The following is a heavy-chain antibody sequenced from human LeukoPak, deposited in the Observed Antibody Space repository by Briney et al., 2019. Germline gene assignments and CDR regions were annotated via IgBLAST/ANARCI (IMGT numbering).Heavy chain of an antibody. Sequence: RVASVKVSCKASGYTFTSYGISWVRQAPGQGLEWMGWISAYNGNTNYAQKLQGRVTMTTDTSTSTAYMELRSLRSDDTAVYYCARLISNYYDSSGYYIPEDFDIRGQGTMVTVSS. CDR3: ARLISNYYDSSGYYIPEDFDI. CDR1: GYTFTSYG. V-gene: IGHV1-18*01. CDR2: ISAYNGNT. J-gene: IGHJ3*02. D-gene: IGHD3-22*01.